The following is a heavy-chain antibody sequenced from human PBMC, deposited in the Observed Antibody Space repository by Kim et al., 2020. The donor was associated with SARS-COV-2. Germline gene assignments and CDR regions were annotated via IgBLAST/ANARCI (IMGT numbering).Heavy chain of an antibody. D-gene: IGHD6-19*01. V-gene: IGHV1-46*01. CDR1: GYTFTSYY. CDR3: ARDTSTKYSSGPTYGY. CDR2: INPSGGST. J-gene: IGHJ4*02. Sequence: ASVKVSCKASGYTFTSYYMHWVRQAPGQGLEWMGIINPSGGSTSYAQKFQGRVTMTRDTSTSTVYMELSSLRSEDTAVYYCARDTSTKYSSGPTYGYWGQGTLVTVSS.